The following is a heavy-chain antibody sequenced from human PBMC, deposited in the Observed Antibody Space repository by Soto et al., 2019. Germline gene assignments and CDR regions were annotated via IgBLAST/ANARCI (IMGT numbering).Heavy chain of an antibody. J-gene: IGHJ5*02. CDR1: GYTVTSYG. CDR2: ISAYNGNT. V-gene: IGHV1-18*01. Sequence: GASVKVSCKSSGYTVTSYGISGVRQAPGQGLEWMGWISAYNGNTNYAQKLQGRVTMTTDTSTSTAYMELRSLRSDDTAVYYCARDVVDSSGSMSPNWFDPWGQGTLVTVSS. D-gene: IGHD6-19*01. CDR3: ARDVVDSSGSMSPNWFDP.